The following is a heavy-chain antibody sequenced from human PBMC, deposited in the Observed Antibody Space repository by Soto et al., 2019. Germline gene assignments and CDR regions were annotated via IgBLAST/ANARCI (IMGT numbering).Heavy chain of an antibody. V-gene: IGHV3-33*01. CDR3: ARDDGIYYGMDV. CDR2: IWYDGSNK. CDR1: GFTFSSYG. Sequence: GGSLRLSCAASGFTFSSYGMHWVRQAPGKGLEWVAVIWYDGSNKYYADSVKGRFTISRDNSKNTLYLQMNSLRAEDTAVYYCARDDGIYYGMDVWGQGTTVTVSS. J-gene: IGHJ6*02.